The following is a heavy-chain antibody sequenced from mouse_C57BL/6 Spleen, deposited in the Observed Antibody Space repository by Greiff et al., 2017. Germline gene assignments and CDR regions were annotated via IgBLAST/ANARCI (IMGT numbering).Heavy chain of an antibody. V-gene: IGHV1-78*01. Sequence: VQLQQSDAELVKPGASVKISCKVSGYTFTDHTIHWMKQRPEQGLEWIGYIYPRDGSTKYNEKFKGKATLTADKSSSTAYMQLNSLTSADSAVYFCARRDDYGGNYFDDWGQGTTLTVSS. CDR2: IYPRDGST. J-gene: IGHJ2*01. CDR3: ARRDDYGGNYFDD. CDR1: GYTFTDHT. D-gene: IGHD2-4*01.